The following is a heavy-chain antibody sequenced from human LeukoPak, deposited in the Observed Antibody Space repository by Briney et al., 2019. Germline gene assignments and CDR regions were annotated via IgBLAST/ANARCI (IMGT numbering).Heavy chain of an antibody. Sequence: PGGSLRLSCAASGFTFSSYWMSWVRQAPGKGLEWVANIKQDGSEKYYVDSVKGRFTISRDNAKNSLYPQMNSLRAEDTAVYYCARGPPYYYDSSGYLQHWGQGTLVTVSS. CDR3: ARGPPYYYDSSGYLQH. CDR2: IKQDGSEK. J-gene: IGHJ1*01. D-gene: IGHD3-22*01. V-gene: IGHV3-7*01. CDR1: GFTFSSYW.